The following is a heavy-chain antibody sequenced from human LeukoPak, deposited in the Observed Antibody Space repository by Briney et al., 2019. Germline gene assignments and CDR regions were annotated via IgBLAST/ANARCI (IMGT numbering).Heavy chain of an antibody. Sequence: SETLSLTCTVSGCSISSYYWRWIRQPAGKGLEWIGRIYTSGSTNYNPSLKSRVTMSVDTSNNQFSLKLSPMTAADTAVYYCAREWAIGHSAYDPGYWGQGTLVTVSS. CDR2: IYTSGST. J-gene: IGHJ4*02. CDR3: AREWAIGHSAYDPGY. D-gene: IGHD5-12*01. V-gene: IGHV4-4*07. CDR1: GCSISSYY.